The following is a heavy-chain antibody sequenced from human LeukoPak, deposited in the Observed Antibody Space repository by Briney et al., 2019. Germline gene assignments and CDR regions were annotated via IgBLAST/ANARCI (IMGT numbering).Heavy chain of an antibody. Sequence: SETLSLTCTVSGGSISSYYWSWIRQPAGKGLEWIGRIYTSGSTNYNPSLKSRVTMSVDTSKNHFSLKLSSVTAADTAVYYCARSYTVATLDSYYYYMDVWGKGTTVTVSS. J-gene: IGHJ6*03. D-gene: IGHD3-16*01. CDR2: IYTSGST. CDR3: ARSYTVATLDSYYYYMDV. V-gene: IGHV4-4*07. CDR1: GGSISSYY.